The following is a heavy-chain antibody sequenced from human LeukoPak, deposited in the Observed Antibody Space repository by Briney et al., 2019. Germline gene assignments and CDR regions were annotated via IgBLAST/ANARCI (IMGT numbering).Heavy chain of an antibody. CDR3: ARDSLADITIFAYYFDY. CDR1: GYTFSRNG. CDR2: ISAYNGNT. V-gene: IGHV1-18*01. D-gene: IGHD3-3*01. Sequence: GASVKVSCKASGYTFSRNGFSWVRQAPGRGLEWMGWISAYNGNTNYAQKLQGRVTMTTDTSTSTAYMELRSLRSDDTAVYYCARDSLADITIFAYYFDYWGQGTLVTVSS. J-gene: IGHJ4*02.